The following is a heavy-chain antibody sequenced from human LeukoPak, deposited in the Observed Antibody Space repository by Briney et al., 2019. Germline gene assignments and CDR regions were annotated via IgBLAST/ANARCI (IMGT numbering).Heavy chain of an antibody. CDR1: TYTFTNYY. D-gene: IGHD4-17*01. CDR3: VFPGGDYVYFDY. J-gene: IGHJ4*02. V-gene: IGHV1-46*01. Sequence: ASVKVSCKASTYTFTNYYIHWVRQAPVQGPEWMGLINPSSGYTTYAQKFQGRVTMTRDTPTSTVYMELNSLRSEDTAVYYCVFPGGDYVYFDYWGLGTLVTVSS. CDR2: INPSSGYT.